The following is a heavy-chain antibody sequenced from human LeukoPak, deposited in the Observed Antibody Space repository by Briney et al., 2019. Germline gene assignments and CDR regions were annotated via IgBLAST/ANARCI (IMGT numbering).Heavy chain of an antibody. Sequence: GGSLRLSCAVSGLTFSNAWMSWVRQAPGKGLEWVGRVKSNRNGGTTDYAAPVKGRFSVSRDDSENTVYLRMDSLRTEDTAVYYCTTNFDYVTGYYRVGGTDYWGRGTLVTVSS. D-gene: IGHD3-9*01. V-gene: IGHV3-15*01. J-gene: IGHJ4*02. CDR1: GLTFSNAW. CDR3: TTNFDYVTGYYRVGGTDY. CDR2: VKSNRNGGTT.